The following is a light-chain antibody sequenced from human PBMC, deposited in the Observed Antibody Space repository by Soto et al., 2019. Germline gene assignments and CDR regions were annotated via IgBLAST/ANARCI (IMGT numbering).Light chain of an antibody. CDR3: QQYGSSLWT. J-gene: IGKJ1*01. CDR1: QSVSSN. V-gene: IGKV3-20*01. Sequence: EIVMTQSPDTLSVSPGERATLSCRASQSVSSNLAWYQQKPGQAPRLLIYGASTRATGFPARFSGSGSGTDLTLTISRLEPEDFAVYYCQQYGSSLWTFDQGTKVDIK. CDR2: GAS.